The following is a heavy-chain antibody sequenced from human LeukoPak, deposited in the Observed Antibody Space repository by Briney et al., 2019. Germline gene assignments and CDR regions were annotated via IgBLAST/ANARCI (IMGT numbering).Heavy chain of an antibody. CDR1: GFTFSSYA. Sequence: GGSVRLSCAASGFTFSSYAMSWVRQAPGKGLEWVSAISGSGGSTYYADSVKGRFTISRDNSKNTLYLQMNSLRAEDTAVYYCAKGGQHIVVVTALYYFDYWGQGTLVTVSS. CDR2: ISGSGGST. J-gene: IGHJ4*02. D-gene: IGHD2-21*02. CDR3: AKGGQHIVVVTALYYFDY. V-gene: IGHV3-23*01.